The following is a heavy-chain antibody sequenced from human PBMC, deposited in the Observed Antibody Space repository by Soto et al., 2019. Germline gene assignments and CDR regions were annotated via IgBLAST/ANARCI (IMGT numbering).Heavy chain of an antibody. V-gene: IGHV1-18*01. D-gene: IGHD3-10*01. CDR3: ARDTSRGEYDY. CDR1: GYTFTSYG. CDR2: INVYNGNT. J-gene: IGHJ4*02. Sequence: QVQLVQSGAEVKKPGASVKVSCKASGYTFTSYGISWVRQAPGQGLEWMGWINVYNGNTNYAQKLQGRVTMTTDTPPSTAYPDLRSLRSDDTAVYFCARDTSRGEYDYWGQGTLVTVSS.